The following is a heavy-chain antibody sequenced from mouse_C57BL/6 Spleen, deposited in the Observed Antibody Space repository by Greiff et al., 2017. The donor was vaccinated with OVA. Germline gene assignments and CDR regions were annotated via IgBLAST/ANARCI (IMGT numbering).Heavy chain of an antibody. V-gene: IGHV1-55*01. CDR3: ARSGYGNYFDY. CDR2: IYPGSGST. J-gene: IGHJ2*01. Sequence: VNLVESGAELVKPGASVKMSCKASGYTFTSYWITWVKQRPGQGLEWIGDIYPGSGSTNYNEKFKSKATLTVDTSSSTAYMQLSSLTSEYSAVYYCARSGYGNYFDYWGQGTTLTVSS. CDR1: GYTFTSYW. D-gene: IGHD2-10*02.